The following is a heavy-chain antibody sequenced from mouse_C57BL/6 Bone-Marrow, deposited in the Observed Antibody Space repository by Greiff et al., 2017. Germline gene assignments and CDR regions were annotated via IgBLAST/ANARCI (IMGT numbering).Heavy chain of an antibody. Sequence: VQLQQSGPELVKPGASVKISCKASGYSFTGYYMNWVKQSPEQSLEWIGEINPSTGGTTYNQKFKAKATLTVDKSSSTAYMQLKSLTSEDSAVYYCARDGGYSFAYWGQGTLVTVSA. CDR1: GYSFTGYY. V-gene: IGHV1-42*01. D-gene: IGHD2-3*01. CDR3: ARDGGYSFAY. CDR2: INPSTGGT. J-gene: IGHJ3*01.